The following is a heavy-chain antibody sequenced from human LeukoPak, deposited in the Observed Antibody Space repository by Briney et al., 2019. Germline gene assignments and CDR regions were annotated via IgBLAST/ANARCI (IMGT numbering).Heavy chain of an antibody. V-gene: IGHV4-39*07. CDR3: ASDRSGREVFDY. Sequence: SETLSLTCTVSGGSISSSSYYWGWIRQPPGKGLEWIGSVHYSGSTYYNPSLKSRVTISVDTSKNQFSLKLSSVTAADTAVYYCASDRSGREVFDYWGQGTLVTVSS. J-gene: IGHJ4*02. CDR2: VHYSGST. CDR1: GGSISSSSYY. D-gene: IGHD6-19*01.